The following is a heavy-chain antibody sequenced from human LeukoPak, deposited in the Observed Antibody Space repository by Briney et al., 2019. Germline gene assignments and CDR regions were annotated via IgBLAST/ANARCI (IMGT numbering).Heavy chain of an antibody. J-gene: IGHJ3*02. CDR3: ARWSEQVLAFDI. CDR1: GASTNNYY. D-gene: IGHD1/OR15-1a*01. Sequence: SETLSLTCSVSGASTNNYYWDWIRQPPGKGLEWIGFAHHSGTHYNPSLRSRVTASLDTSKNQVSLRLTSVTAADTAVYYCARWSEQVLAFDIWGQGTMVTVSS. CDR2: AHHSGT. V-gene: IGHV4-59*01.